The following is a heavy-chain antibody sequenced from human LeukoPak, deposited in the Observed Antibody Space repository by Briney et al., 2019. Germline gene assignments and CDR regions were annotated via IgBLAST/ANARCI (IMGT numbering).Heavy chain of an antibody. CDR2: ISPYNGNT. V-gene: IGHV1-18*01. CDR3: ARGPREYSSGWHFDY. J-gene: IGHJ4*02. D-gene: IGHD6-19*01. CDR1: GYTFTNYG. Sequence: ASVKVSCKASGYTFTNYGFSWVRQAPGQGLEWMGWISPYNGNTNFAQKLQGRVTMTTDTPTRTAYMELRSLRSEDTAVYYCARGPREYSSGWHFDYWGQGTLVTVSS.